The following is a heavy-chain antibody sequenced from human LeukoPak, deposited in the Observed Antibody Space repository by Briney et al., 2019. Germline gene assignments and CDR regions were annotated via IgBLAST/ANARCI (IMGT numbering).Heavy chain of an antibody. CDR3: AREIAVAGTDQYYYMDV. D-gene: IGHD6-19*01. V-gene: IGHV3-21*01. CDR1: ELTISSYS. CDR2: ISISGSYI. Sequence: GGSLRLSCAASELTISSYSMNWARQAPGKGLEWVSSISISGSYIYYADSVQGRFTISRDNAKNSLHLQMNSLRAEDTAVYYCAREIAVAGTDQYYYMDVWGKGTTVTVSS. J-gene: IGHJ6*03.